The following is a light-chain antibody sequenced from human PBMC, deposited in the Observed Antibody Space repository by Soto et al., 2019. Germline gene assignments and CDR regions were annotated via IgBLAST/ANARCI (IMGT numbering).Light chain of an antibody. CDR1: SSDVGGYNY. CDR3: LSYADTAYV. Sequence: QSVLTQPPSASGSPGQSVTISCSGTSSDVGGYNYVSWYQQYPGKVPKLMIYEVSERPSGVPDRFSGSKSGNTSFLTVSGRQAEEEADYYCLSYADTAYVFGTGTKLTVL. CDR2: EVS. V-gene: IGLV2-8*01. J-gene: IGLJ1*01.